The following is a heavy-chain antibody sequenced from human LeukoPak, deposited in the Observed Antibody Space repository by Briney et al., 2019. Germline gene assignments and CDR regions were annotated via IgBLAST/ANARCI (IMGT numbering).Heavy chain of an antibody. CDR3: ARLSSSWYLINHDY. CDR1: GGSISSSSYY. Sequence: SETLSLTCTVSGGSISSSSYYWGWIRQPPGKGLVWIGSIYYSGSTYYNPSLKSRVTISVDTSKNQFSLKLSSVTAADTAVYYCARLSSSWYLINHDYWGQGTLVTVSS. CDR2: IYYSGST. J-gene: IGHJ4*02. V-gene: IGHV4-39*01. D-gene: IGHD6-13*01.